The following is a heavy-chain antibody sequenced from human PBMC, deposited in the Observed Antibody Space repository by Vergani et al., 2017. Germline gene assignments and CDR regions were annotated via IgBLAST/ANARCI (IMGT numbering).Heavy chain of an antibody. CDR1: GYTLTELS. CDR3: ATPGDYYDSSGGA. Sequence: QVQLVQSGAEVKKPGASVKVSCKVSGYTLTELSMHWVRQAPGKGLEWMGGFDPEDGETMYAQKFQGRVTMTRNTSISTAYMELSSLRSEDTAVYYCATPGDYYDSSGGAWGQGTLVTVSS. CDR2: FDPEDGET. V-gene: IGHV1-24*01. D-gene: IGHD3-22*01. J-gene: IGHJ5*02.